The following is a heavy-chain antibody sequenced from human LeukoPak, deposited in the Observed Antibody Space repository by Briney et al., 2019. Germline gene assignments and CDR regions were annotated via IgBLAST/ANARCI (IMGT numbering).Heavy chain of an antibody. V-gene: IGHV4-34*01. D-gene: IGHD6-6*01. CDR2: INHSGST. Sequence: PSETLSLTCAVYGGSFSGYYWSWIRQPPGKGLEWIGEINHSGSTNYNPSLKSRVTISVDTSKNQFSLKLSSVTAADTAVYYCARGVAARRNYYYHMDVWGKGTTVTVSS. CDR3: ARGVAARRNYYYHMDV. CDR1: GGSFSGYY. J-gene: IGHJ6*03.